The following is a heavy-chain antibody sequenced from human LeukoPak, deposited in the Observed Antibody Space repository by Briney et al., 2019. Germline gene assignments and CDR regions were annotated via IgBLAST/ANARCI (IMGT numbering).Heavy chain of an antibody. D-gene: IGHD4-17*01. CDR1: GFTFSDYY. V-gene: IGHV3-11*01. J-gene: IGHJ4*02. Sequence: GGSLRLSCEASGFTFSDYYMTWMRQAPGKGLEWVSYISGSGTDILYADSVKGRFAMSRDNAKNSLYLQMNSLKTEDTAVYYCTRRRDDYGDYAGVDYWGQGTLVTVSS. CDR2: ISGSGTDI. CDR3: TRRRDDYGDYAGVDY.